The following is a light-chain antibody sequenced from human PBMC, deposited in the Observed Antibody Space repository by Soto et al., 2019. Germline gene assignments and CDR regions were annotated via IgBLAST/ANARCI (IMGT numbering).Light chain of an antibody. V-gene: IGKV1-39*01. CDR1: QSIRTY. J-gene: IGKJ1*01. Sequence: DIQMTQPPSSLSASVGDRVAITCRASQSIRTYLNWYHQKPGEAPKVLISATSNLQSGVPSRFSGSGSGTDFTLTISSLQREDFGTYYCQQSYSTPRTFGQGTKVDIK. CDR2: ATS. CDR3: QQSYSTPRT.